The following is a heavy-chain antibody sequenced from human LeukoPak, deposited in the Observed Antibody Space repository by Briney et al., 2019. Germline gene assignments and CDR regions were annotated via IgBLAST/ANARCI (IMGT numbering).Heavy chain of an antibody. V-gene: IGHV3-30*03. D-gene: IGHD3-3*01. CDR2: ISYDGSNK. J-gene: IGHJ6*02. Sequence: GRSLRLSCAAFGFTFSSYGMHGVRQAPGKGLEWVAVISYDGSNKYYADSVKGRFTISRDNSKNTLYLQMNSLRAEDTAVYYCASLFSYGMDVWGQGTTVTVSS. CDR1: GFTFSSYG. CDR3: ASLFSYGMDV.